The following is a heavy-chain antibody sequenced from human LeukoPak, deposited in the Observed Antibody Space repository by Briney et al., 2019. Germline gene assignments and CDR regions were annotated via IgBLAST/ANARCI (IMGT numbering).Heavy chain of an antibody. Sequence: ASVKVSCKASGYTFTDYYMHWVRQAPGQGLEWMGWINPDSGGTNYAQKFQGRVTMTRDTSITTAYMELSRLTSDDTAVYYCARDGAFDIWGQGTMVTVSS. J-gene: IGHJ3*02. CDR3: ARDGAFDI. CDR1: GYTFTDYY. V-gene: IGHV1-2*02. CDR2: INPDSGGT.